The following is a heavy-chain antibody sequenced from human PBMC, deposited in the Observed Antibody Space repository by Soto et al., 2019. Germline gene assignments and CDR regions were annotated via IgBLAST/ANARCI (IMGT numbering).Heavy chain of an antibody. CDR1: GYTFTSYA. D-gene: IGHD2-21*01. J-gene: IGHJ4*02. CDR2: INAGNGNT. CDR3: ARSDYYYLGY. V-gene: IGHV1-3*01. Sequence: QVQLVQSGAEVKKPGASVKVSCKASGYTFTSYAMHWVRQAPGQRLEWMGWINAGNGNTKYSQKFQGSVTITRDTSARTAYIQMSSLRSEYTAARYCARSDYYYLGYWGQGTLVTVSS.